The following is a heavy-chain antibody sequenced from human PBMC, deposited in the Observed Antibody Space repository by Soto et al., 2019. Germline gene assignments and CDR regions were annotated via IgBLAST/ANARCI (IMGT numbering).Heavy chain of an antibody. CDR1: GFTFSSYA. CDR2: ISGSGGST. V-gene: IGHV3-23*01. J-gene: IGHJ6*02. Sequence: EVQLLESGGGLVQPGGSLRLSCAASGFTFSSYAMSWVRQAPGKGLEWVSAISGSGGSTYYADSVKGRFTISRDNSKNTLYLQMNSLRAEDTAVYYCAKDTACGEQWHLYYYYGMDVWGQGTTVTVSS. CDR3: AKDTACGEQWHLYYYYGMDV. D-gene: IGHD6-19*01.